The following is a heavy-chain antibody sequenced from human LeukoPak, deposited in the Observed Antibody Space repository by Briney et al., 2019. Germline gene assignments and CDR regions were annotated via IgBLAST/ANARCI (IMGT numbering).Heavy chain of an antibody. CDR2: ISSNGGST. Sequence: GGSLRLSCAASGFTFSSYAMHWVRQAPGKGLEYVSAISSNGGSTYYANSVKGRFTISRDDAKNSLYLQMNSLRAEDTAVYYCAELGITMIGGVWGKGTTVTISS. V-gene: IGHV3-64*01. J-gene: IGHJ6*04. CDR3: AELGITMIGGV. CDR1: GFTFSSYA. D-gene: IGHD3-10*02.